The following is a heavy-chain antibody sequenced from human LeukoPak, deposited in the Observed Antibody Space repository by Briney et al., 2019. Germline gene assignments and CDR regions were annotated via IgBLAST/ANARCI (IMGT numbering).Heavy chain of an antibody. Sequence: GGPLRLSCAASGFTFSNAWMSWVRQAPGKGLEWVGRIKSKTDGGTADYAAPVKGRFTISRDDSKNTLYLQMNSLKTEDTAVYYCTTDLPTYYYDSSADYWGQGTLVTVSS. CDR1: GFTFSNAW. CDR3: TTDLPTYYYDSSADY. V-gene: IGHV3-15*01. D-gene: IGHD3-22*01. J-gene: IGHJ4*02. CDR2: IKSKTDGGTA.